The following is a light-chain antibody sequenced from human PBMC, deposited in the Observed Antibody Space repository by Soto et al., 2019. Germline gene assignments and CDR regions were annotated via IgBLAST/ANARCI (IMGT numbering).Light chain of an antibody. CDR1: SSNIGSHT. CDR3: AAWDDSLNGVV. J-gene: IGLJ2*01. Sequence: LTQPPSASGTPGQTIAISCSGGSSNIGSHTVNWYQQLPGTAPRLLIYSNTQRPSGVPDRFSGSKSGTSASLAISGLQSEYEGDYYCAAWDDSLNGVVFGGGTKVTVL. CDR2: SNT. V-gene: IGLV1-44*01.